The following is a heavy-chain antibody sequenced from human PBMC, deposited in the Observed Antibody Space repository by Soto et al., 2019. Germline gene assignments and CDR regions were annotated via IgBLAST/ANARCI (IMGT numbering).Heavy chain of an antibody. CDR1: GFTFSNAW. D-gene: IGHD3-3*01. V-gene: IGHV3-15*07. CDR2: IKSKTDGGTT. J-gene: IGHJ3*02. Sequence: EVQLVESGGGLVKPGGSLRLSCAASGFTFSNAWMNWVRQAPGKGLEWVGRIKSKTDGGTTDYAAPVKGRFTISRDDSKNTLYRQMNSLKTEDTAVYYGTTELPLTFFGVVISAFDIWGQGTMVTVSS. CDR3: TTELPLTFFGVVISAFDI.